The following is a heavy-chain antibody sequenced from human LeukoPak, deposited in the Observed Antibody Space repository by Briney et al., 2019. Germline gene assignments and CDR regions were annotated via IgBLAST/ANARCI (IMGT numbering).Heavy chain of an antibody. CDR2: INTDGSST. D-gene: IGHD6-13*01. CDR1: GLAVSSNY. CDR3: ARGGSSRLSGLSSFYYYMDV. V-gene: IGHV3-74*01. J-gene: IGHJ6*03. Sequence: GGSLRLSCAASGLAVSSNYMSWVRQPPGKGPVWVSRINTDGSSTSYADSVKGRFTISRDNAKNTLYLQVNSLRAEDTAVYYCARGGSSRLSGLSSFYYYMDVWGEGTTVTISS.